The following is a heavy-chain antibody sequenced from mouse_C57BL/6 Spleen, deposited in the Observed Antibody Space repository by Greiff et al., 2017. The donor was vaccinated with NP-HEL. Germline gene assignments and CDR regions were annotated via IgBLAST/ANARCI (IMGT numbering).Heavy chain of an antibody. Sequence: DVKLVESGGGLVKPGGSLKLSCAASGFTFSSYTMSWVRQTPEKRLEWVATISGGGGNTYYPDSVKGRFTISRDNAKNTLYLQMSSLRSEDTALYYCARQGVGGSSYSAWFAYWGKGTLVTVAA. CDR3: ARQGVGGSSYSAWFAY. J-gene: IGHJ3*01. CDR1: GFTFSSYT. CDR2: ISGGGGNT. V-gene: IGHV5-9*01. D-gene: IGHD1-1*01.